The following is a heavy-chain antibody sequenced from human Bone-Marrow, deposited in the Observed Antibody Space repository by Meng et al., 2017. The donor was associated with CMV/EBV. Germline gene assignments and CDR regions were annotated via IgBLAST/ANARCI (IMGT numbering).Heavy chain of an antibody. D-gene: IGHD1-1*01. CDR1: GDTFTGYY. CDR3: ARDKWKDIDY. J-gene: IGHJ4*02. V-gene: IGHV1-2*02. Sequence: ASVKVSCKASGDTFTGYYMHWVRQAPGQGLEWMGWINPNSGGTNYAQKFQGRVTMTRDTSISTAYMELSRLRSDDTAAYYCARDKWKDIDYWGQGTLVTVSS. CDR2: INPNSGGT.